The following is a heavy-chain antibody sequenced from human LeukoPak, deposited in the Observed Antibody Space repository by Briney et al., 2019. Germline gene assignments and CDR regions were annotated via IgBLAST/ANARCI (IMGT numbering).Heavy chain of an antibody. V-gene: IGHV4-59*01. J-gene: IGHJ4*02. CDR3: ARERSSSYYASDC. Sequence: SETLSLTCTVSGGSISNYYWSWIRQPPGKGLEWIGYIYYSGSTNYNPSLKSRVTISVDMSKNQFSLKLRSVTAADTAVYYCARERSSSYYASDCWGQGTLVTVSS. CDR2: IYYSGST. D-gene: IGHD6-13*01. CDR1: GGSISNYY.